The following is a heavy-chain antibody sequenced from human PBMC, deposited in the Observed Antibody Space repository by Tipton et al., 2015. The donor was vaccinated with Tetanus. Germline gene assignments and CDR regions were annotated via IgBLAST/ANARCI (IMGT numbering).Heavy chain of an antibody. CDR3: ASMTPVDWYFDL. V-gene: IGHV4-61*08. D-gene: IGHD4-23*01. J-gene: IGHJ2*01. Sequence: GLVKPSETLSLTCTVSGASLRGGDYHWSWIRQPPGQGLEWIGLIYYSGSTSYNPSLKSRVTISVDTSKNQLSLKLTSVTAADTAVYYCASMTPVDWYFDLWGRGTLVTVSS. CDR1: GASLRGGDYH. CDR2: IYYSGST.